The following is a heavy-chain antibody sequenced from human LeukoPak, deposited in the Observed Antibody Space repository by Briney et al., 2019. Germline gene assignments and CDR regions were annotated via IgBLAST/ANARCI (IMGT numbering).Heavy chain of an antibody. V-gene: IGHV1-69*06. J-gene: IGHJ4*02. Sequence: ASVKVSCKASGGTFSIYAISWVRQAPGQGLEWMGGIIPIFGTANYAQKFQGRVTITADKSTSTAYMELSSLRSEDTAVYYCARCDSSGYLHFDYWGQGTLVTVSS. CDR1: GGTFSIYA. D-gene: IGHD3-22*01. CDR2: IIPIFGTA. CDR3: ARCDSSGYLHFDY.